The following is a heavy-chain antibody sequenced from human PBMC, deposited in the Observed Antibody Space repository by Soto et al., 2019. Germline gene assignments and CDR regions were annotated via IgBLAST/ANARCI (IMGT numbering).Heavy chain of an antibody. CDR1: GGSFSGYY. D-gene: IGHD6-19*01. V-gene: IGHV4-34*01. CDR3: AKDQGIAVAVFDY. CDR2: INHSGST. J-gene: IGHJ4*02. Sequence: PSETLSLTCAVYGGSFSGYYWSWIRQPPGKGLEWIGEINHSGSTNYNPSLKSRVTISVDTSKRQISLKLSSVTAADTAVYYCAKDQGIAVAVFDYWGQGTLVTVSS.